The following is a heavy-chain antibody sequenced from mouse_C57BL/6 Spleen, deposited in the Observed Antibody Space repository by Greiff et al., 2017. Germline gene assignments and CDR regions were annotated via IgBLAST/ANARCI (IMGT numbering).Heavy chain of an antibody. CDR2: IRNKANGYTT. V-gene: IGHV7-3*01. CDR1: GFTFTDYY. Sequence: EVKLVESGGGLVQPGGSLSLSCAASGFTFTDYYMSWVRQPPGKALEWLGFIRNKANGYTTEYSASVKGRFTISRDNSQSILYLQMNALRAEDSATYYCARYRYYSNYEGAWFAYWGQGTLVTVSA. CDR3: ARYRYYSNYEGAWFAY. D-gene: IGHD2-5*01. J-gene: IGHJ3*01.